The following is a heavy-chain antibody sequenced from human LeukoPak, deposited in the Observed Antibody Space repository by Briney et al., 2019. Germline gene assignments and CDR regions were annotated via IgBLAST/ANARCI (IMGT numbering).Heavy chain of an antibody. J-gene: IGHJ4*02. CDR2: ISYDGSNK. CDR1: GFTFSIYG. CDR3: AKTVDSYYYDNSGYYPFDY. D-gene: IGHD3-22*01. V-gene: IGHV3-30*18. Sequence: GGSLRLSCAASGFTFSIYGMHWVRQAPGKGLEWVAVISYDGSNKYYADSVKGRFTISRDNSKNTLYLQMNSLRAEDTAVYYSAKTVDSYYYDNSGYYPFDYWGQGTLVTVSS.